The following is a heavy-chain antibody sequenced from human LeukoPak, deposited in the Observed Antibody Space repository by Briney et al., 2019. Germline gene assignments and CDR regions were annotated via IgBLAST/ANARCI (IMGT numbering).Heavy chain of an antibody. J-gene: IGHJ4*02. V-gene: IGHV1-24*01. CDR1: GYTLTELS. CDR3: ATQRIAASGRRALGY. D-gene: IGHD6-13*01. Sequence: ASVKVSCKVSGYTLTELSMHWVRQAPGKGLEWMGGFDPEDGETIYAQKFQGRVTVTEDTSTDTAYMELSSLRSEGTAVYYCATQRIAASGRRALGYWGQGTLVTVSS. CDR2: FDPEDGET.